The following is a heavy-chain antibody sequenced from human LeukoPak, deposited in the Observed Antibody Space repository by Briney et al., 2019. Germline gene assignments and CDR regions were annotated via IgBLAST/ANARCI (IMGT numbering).Heavy chain of an antibody. J-gene: IGHJ4*02. D-gene: IGHD2-15*01. CDR1: GFTFSSYA. Sequence: PGGSLRLYCAASGFTFSSYAMHWVRQAPGKGLEWVAVISYDGSNKYYADSVKGRFTISRDNSKNTLYLQMNSLRAEDTAVYYCARSMVVVAATSWWGQGALVTVSS. CDR3: ARSMVVVAATSW. CDR2: ISYDGSNK. V-gene: IGHV3-30*04.